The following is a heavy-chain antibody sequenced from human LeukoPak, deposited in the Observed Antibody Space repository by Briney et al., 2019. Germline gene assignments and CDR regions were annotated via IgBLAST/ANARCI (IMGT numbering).Heavy chain of an antibody. CDR2: INTNTGNP. J-gene: IGHJ4*02. D-gene: IGHD6-19*01. CDR1: GYTFTSYY. Sequence: ASVKVSCKASGYTFTSYYMHWVRQAPGQGLEWMGWINTNTGNPTYAQGFTGRFVFSLDTSVSTAYLQISSLKAEDTAVYYCARTLDSSGWYFGFDYWGQGTLVTVSS. CDR3: ARTLDSSGWYFGFDY. V-gene: IGHV7-4-1*02.